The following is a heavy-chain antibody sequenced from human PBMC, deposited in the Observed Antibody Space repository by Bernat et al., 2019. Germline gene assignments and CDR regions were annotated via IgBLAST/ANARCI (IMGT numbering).Heavy chain of an antibody. CDR3: AGVARRAVVGY. D-gene: IGHD2-15*01. V-gene: IGHV4-34*01. Sequence: QVQLQQWGAGLLKPSETLSLTCAVYGGSFSGYYWSWIRQPPGKGLEWIGEINHSGSTNYNPSLKRRVTISVDTSKNQFSLKLSSVTAADTAVYYSAGVARRAVVGYWGQGTLVTVSS. CDR1: GGSFSGYY. J-gene: IGHJ4*02. CDR2: INHSGST.